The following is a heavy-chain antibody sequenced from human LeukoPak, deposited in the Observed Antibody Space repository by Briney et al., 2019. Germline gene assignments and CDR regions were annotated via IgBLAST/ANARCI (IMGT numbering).Heavy chain of an antibody. D-gene: IGHD3-22*01. CDR1: GFTFSSYL. V-gene: IGHV3-74*01. CDR3: ARLYYDSSGNKFDY. CDR2: INSDGSST. Sequence: GGSLRLSYAASGFTFSSYLMHWVRQAPGKGLVWVSRINSDGSSTSYADSVKGRFTISRDNAQNTLYLQMNSLRAEDTAVYYCARLYYDSSGNKFDYWGQGTLVTVSS. J-gene: IGHJ4*02.